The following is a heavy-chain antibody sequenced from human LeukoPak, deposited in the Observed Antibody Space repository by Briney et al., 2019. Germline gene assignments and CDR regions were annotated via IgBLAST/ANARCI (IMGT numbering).Heavy chain of an antibody. D-gene: IGHD6-13*01. CDR2: IYYSGST. V-gene: IGHV4-59*08. J-gene: IGHJ4*02. CDR3: ASSIAAAGTNFDY. Sequence: SETLSLTCTVSGGSISSYYWSWIRQPPGKGLEWIGYIYYSGSTNYNPSLKSRVTISVDTSKNQFSLKLSSVTAVDTAVYYCASSIAAAGTNFDYWGQGTLVTVSS. CDR1: GGSISSYY.